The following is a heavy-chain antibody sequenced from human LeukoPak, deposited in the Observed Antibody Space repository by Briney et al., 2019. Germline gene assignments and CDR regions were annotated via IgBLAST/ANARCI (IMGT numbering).Heavy chain of an antibody. CDR2: IYHSGST. CDR3: ARREMATTYYFDY. J-gene: IGHJ4*02. CDR1: GYSITSGYY. D-gene: IGHD5-24*01. V-gene: IGHV4-38-2*02. Sequence: KSSETLSLTCTVSGYSITSGYYWGWIRQPPGKGLEWIGSIYHSGSTFYNPSLKSRVTISVDPSKNQFSLKLSSVTAADTAVYYCARREMATTYYFDYWGQGTLVTVSS.